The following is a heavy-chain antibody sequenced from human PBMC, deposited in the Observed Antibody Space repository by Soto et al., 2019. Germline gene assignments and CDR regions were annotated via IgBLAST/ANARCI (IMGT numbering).Heavy chain of an antibody. CDR2: IYPGDSDT. V-gene: IGHV5-51*01. CDR1: GYSFTSYW. D-gene: IGHD6-13*01. CDR3: ARLSSSGPRGYFYGMDV. Sequence: GESLKISCKGSGYSFTSYWIGWVRQMPGKGLEWMGIIYPGDSDTRYSPSFQGQVTISADKSISTAYLQWSSLKASDTAMYYCARLSSSGPRGYFYGMDVWCQGTTVTVSS. J-gene: IGHJ6*02.